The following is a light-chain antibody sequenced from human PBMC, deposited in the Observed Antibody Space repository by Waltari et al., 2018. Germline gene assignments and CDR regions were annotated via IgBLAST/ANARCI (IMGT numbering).Light chain of an antibody. CDR2: GAS. V-gene: IGKV3-20*01. J-gene: IGKJ1*01. CDR1: QSVGRS. Sequence: EIVLTQSPGTLSLSPGERATLSCRASQSVGRSLAWYQQKPGQAPRLLIYGASNGATGIPDRFSGSGSGTDFSLTISRLELEDFAVYYCQHYVRLPATFGQGTKVEIK. CDR3: QHYVRLPAT.